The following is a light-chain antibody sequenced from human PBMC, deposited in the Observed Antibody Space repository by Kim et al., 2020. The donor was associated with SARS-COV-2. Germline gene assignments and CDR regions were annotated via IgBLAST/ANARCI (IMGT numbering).Light chain of an antibody. CDR1: QRVSSTY. CDR2: IAS. J-gene: IGKJ1*01. Sequence: SPGTLSLSPGERATLSCRASQRVSSTYLAWYQQKPGQAPRLLIYIASSRATGIPDRFSGSVSGTDFPLTISRLEPEDFAVYYCQQYGSSRTFGQGTKVDIK. V-gene: IGKV3-20*01. CDR3: QQYGSSRT.